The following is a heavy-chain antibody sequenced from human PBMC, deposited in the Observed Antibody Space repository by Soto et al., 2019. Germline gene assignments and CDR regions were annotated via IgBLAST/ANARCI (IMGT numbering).Heavy chain of an antibody. J-gene: IGHJ5*02. Sequence: SETLSLTCTVSGGSISSGGYYWSWIRQHPGKGLEWIGYIYYSGSTYYNPSLKSRVTISVDTSKNQFSLKLSSVTAADTAVYYCARGGIAAAAHNWFDPWGQGTLGTVSA. D-gene: IGHD6-13*01. CDR2: IYYSGST. CDR3: ARGGIAAAAHNWFDP. CDR1: GGSISSGGYY. V-gene: IGHV4-31*03.